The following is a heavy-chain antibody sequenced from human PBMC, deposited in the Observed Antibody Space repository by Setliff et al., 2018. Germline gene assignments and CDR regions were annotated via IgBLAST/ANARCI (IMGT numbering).Heavy chain of an antibody. CDR2: IYTSGST. CDR1: RGSISGTGYY. CDR3: ARTQGEQQLTHPYYYYYYMDV. D-gene: IGHD6-13*01. Sequence: SETLSLTCTVSRGSISGTGYYCSWIRQAAGKGLEWIGHIYTSGSTKYNPSLKSRFTISADMSETQFSRRLSSVTAADTAAYYGARTQGEQQLTHPYYYYYYMDVWGKGTTVTVSS. J-gene: IGHJ6*03. V-gene: IGHV4-61*09.